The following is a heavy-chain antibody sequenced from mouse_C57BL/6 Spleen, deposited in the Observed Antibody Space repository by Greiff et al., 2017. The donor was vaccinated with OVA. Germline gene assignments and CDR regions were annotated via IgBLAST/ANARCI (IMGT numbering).Heavy chain of an antibody. CDR2: ISDGGSYT. CDR1: GFTFSSYA. V-gene: IGHV5-4*01. Sequence: EVHLVESGGGLVKPGGSLKLSCAASGFTFSSYAMSWVRQTPEKRLEWVATISDGGSYTYYPDNVKGRFTISRDNAKNNLYLQMSHLKSEDTAMYYCAREKITTPSREGYYYAMDYWGQGTSVTVSS. D-gene: IGHD1-1*01. CDR3: AREKITTPSREGYYYAMDY. J-gene: IGHJ4*01.